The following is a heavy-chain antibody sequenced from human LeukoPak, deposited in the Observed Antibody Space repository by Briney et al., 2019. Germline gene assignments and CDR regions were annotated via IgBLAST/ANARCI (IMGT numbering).Heavy chain of an antibody. V-gene: IGHV4-59*01. J-gene: IGHJ4*02. Sequence: PSETLSLTCTVSGGSISSYRWSWIRQPPGKRLEWIGYIYNSGSTNYNPSLKSRVTISVDTSKNQFSLKLSSVTAADTAVYHCARRANWGFFDYWGQGILVTVSS. CDR1: GGSISSYR. CDR3: ARRANWGFFDY. CDR2: IYNSGST. D-gene: IGHD7-27*01.